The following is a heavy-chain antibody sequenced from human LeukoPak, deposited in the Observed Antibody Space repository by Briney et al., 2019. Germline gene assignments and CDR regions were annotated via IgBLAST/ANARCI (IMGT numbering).Heavy chain of an antibody. Sequence: GRSLRPSCAASGFTFDDYAMHWVRQAPGKGLEWVSSINWNSGSIVYADSVKGRFTISRDNAKNSLYLQMNSLRTGDMALYYCAKANSYSSSSYFDYWGQGTLVTVSS. J-gene: IGHJ4*02. CDR3: AKANSYSSSSYFDY. CDR1: GFTFDDYA. D-gene: IGHD6-6*01. V-gene: IGHV3-9*03. CDR2: INWNSGSI.